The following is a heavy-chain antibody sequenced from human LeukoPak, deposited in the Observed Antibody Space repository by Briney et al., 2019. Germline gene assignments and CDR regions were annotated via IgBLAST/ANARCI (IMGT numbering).Heavy chain of an antibody. Sequence: SETLSLTCTVSGGSISSYYWSWSRQPPGKGLEWIGYIYYSGSTNYNPSLKSRVTISVDTSKNQFSLKLSSVTAADTAVYYCARVSPIIVVVPAANIGFDPWGQGALVTVSS. J-gene: IGHJ5*02. CDR1: GGSISSYY. CDR2: IYYSGST. V-gene: IGHV4-59*01. CDR3: ARVSPIIVVVPAANIGFDP. D-gene: IGHD2-2*01.